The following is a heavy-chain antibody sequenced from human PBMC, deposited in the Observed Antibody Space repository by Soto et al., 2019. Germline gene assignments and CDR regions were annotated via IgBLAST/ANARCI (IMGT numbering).Heavy chain of an antibody. CDR1: GYTFTSYG. D-gene: IGHD1-1*01. Sequence: QVQLVQSGAEVKKPGASVKVSCKASGYTFTSYGISWVRQASGQGLEWMGWISAYNGNTKYATKLQGRVTMTTDTSTSTAYMELRSLRSDDTAVYYCARDEAYKWNDGGWFDPWGQGTLVTVSS. V-gene: IGHV1-18*01. CDR3: ARDEAYKWNDGGWFDP. CDR2: ISAYNGNT. J-gene: IGHJ5*02.